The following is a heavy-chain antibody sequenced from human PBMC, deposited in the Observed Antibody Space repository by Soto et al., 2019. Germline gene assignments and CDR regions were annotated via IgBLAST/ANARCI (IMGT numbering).Heavy chain of an antibody. CDR2: ISSSSSYI. J-gene: IGHJ4*02. D-gene: IGHD6-19*01. CDR1: CFPFMLYN. V-gene: IGHV3-21*01. Sequence: GFLRLPCTASCFPFMLYNINCVRPAPGKGLEWVSSISSSSSYIYYADSVKGRFTISRHNSKNTLYLQMNSLRAEDTAVYYCARDKSPYSSGWHNRHFDYWGQGTLVTVSS. CDR3: ARDKSPYSSGWHNRHFDY.